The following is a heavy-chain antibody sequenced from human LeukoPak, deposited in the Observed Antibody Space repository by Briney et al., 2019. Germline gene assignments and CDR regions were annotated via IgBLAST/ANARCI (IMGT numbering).Heavy chain of an antibody. J-gene: IGHJ4*02. V-gene: IGHV4-38-2*02. CDR1: GYSISSGYY. D-gene: IGHD2-2*01. CDR2: IYQSGST. Sequence: KASETLSLTCTVSGYSISSGYYWGWIRQPPGKGLEWIASIYQSGSTYYNPSLKSRVTISLDTSKNQFSLKLSSVTAADTAVYYCASGSSSTIGYARIDYWGQGTLVTVSS. CDR3: ASGSSSTIGYARIDY.